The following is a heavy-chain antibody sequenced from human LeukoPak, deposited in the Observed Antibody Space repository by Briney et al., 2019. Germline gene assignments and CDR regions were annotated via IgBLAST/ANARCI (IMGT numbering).Heavy chain of an antibody. CDR3: ARTPSEMVADY. D-gene: IGHD5-24*01. V-gene: IGHV4-34*12. J-gene: IGHJ4*02. CDR1: GGSISSGGYY. CDR2: IIHSGSA. Sequence: SETLSLTCTVSGGSISSGGYYWSWIRQPPGKGLEWIGEIIHSGSAKYNPSLKGRVTISVDTSKNQFSLKLSSVTAADTAVYYCARTPSEMVADYWGQGTLVTVSS.